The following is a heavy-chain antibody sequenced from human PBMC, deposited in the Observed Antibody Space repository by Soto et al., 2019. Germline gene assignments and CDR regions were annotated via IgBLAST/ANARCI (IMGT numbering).Heavy chain of an antibody. Sequence: EVQLVASGGGLVQPGRSLRLSCAASGFTFDDYAMHWVRQAPGKGLEWVSGISWKSGSIGYADSVKGRFTISRDNVKNSLELQRNSLRAEDAALNDCAKGYCSGGSCYLAYYFDYWGQGTLVTVCS. J-gene: IGHJ4*02. CDR2: ISWKSGSI. D-gene: IGHD2-15*01. CDR3: AKGYCSGGSCYLAYYFDY. V-gene: IGHV3-9*01. CDR1: GFTFDDYA.